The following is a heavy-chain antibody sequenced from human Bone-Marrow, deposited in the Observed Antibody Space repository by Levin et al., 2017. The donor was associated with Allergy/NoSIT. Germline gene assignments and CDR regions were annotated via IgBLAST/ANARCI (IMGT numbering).Heavy chain of an antibody. Sequence: GGSLRLSCVASGFSISNYGMHWVRQAPGKGLEGVAVIWYGGSNRQYADSVKGRFTVSGDNSKNTVNLEMHSLGVEDTGVYYCARDRWTQLSDYYGMDVWGQGTTVTVSS. CDR1: GFSISNYG. V-gene: IGHV3-33*01. CDR2: IWYGGSNR. J-gene: IGHJ6*02. D-gene: IGHD1-1*01. CDR3: ARDRWTQLSDYYGMDV.